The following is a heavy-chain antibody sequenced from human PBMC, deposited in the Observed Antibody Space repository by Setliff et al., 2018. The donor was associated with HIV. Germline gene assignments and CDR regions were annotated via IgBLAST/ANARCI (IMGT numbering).Heavy chain of an antibody. D-gene: IGHD6-19*01. Sequence: ASVKVSCKASGYTFSSYGISWVRQAPGQGLEWMGWISGYNGNTKYVQKLQGRVTMTTDTSTRTVYMELRSLRQDDTAEYFCARVPYRSAWFSGGHDAFDVWGQGTMVTVSS. J-gene: IGHJ3*01. CDR3: ARVPYRSAWFSGGHDAFDV. CDR1: GYTFSSYG. V-gene: IGHV1-18*01. CDR2: ISGYNGNT.